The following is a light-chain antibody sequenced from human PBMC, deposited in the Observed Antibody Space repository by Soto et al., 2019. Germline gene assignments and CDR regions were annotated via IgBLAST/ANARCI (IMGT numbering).Light chain of an antibody. CDR3: QQYYTTPLT. CDR2: WAS. J-gene: IGKJ4*01. Sequence: DIVMTQSPDSLAVSLGEGATINCKSSQSVLYTSSNKNYLAWYQQKPGQPPKLLIYWASTRESGVPDRFSGSGSGTDFTLTISSLQAEDVAVYYCQQYYTTPLTFGVGTKVEIK. CDR1: QSVLYTSSNKNY. V-gene: IGKV4-1*01.